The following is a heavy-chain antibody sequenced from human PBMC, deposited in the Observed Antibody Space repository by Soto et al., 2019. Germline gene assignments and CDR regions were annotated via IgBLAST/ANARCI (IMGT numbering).Heavy chain of an antibody. CDR3: ARTYYYDSSGYLYYFDY. Sequence: PSETLSLTCTVSGGSVSDTNWWTWVRQPPGQGLEWIAEIYHTGTTNYNLSLKSRVTISVDKSKNQFSLKLSSVTAADTAVYYCARTYYYDSSGYLYYFDYWGPGTLVTVSS. J-gene: IGHJ4*02. CDR2: IYHTGTT. D-gene: IGHD3-22*01. V-gene: IGHV4-4*02. CDR1: GGSVSDTNW.